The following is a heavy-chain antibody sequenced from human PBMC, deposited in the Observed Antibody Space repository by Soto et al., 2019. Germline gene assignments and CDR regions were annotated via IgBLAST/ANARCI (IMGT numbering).Heavy chain of an antibody. CDR3: AKERSSGWRFDY. D-gene: IGHD6-19*01. J-gene: IGHJ4*02. V-gene: IGHV3-23*01. CDR1: GFTFSTYA. Sequence: EVQLLESGGGLVQPGGSLRLSCAASGFTFSTYAMNWVRQAPGKGLEWVSGISGSGDSTYYEDCVKGRFTVSRDNSKNTLYLQMNRLRAEDTAVFYCAKERSSGWRFDYWGQGTLVTVSS. CDR2: ISGSGDST.